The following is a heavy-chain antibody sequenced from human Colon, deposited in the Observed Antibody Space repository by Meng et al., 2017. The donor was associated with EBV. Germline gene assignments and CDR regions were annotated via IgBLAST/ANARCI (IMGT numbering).Heavy chain of an antibody. CDR2: IYHGGNT. CDR1: GAAIGGNNW. Sequence: VQLQRSWPCLVGRAGTRALPRAVSGAAIGGNNWWSWVRQPPGKGLEWIGEIYHGGNTNYNPSLKSRVTISVDRSNDQFSLSLSSVTAADTAVYYCARGNAYNAPSFDYWGQGTLVTVSS. CDR3: ARGNAYNAPSFDY. V-gene: IGHV4-4*02. D-gene: IGHD5-24*01. J-gene: IGHJ4*02.